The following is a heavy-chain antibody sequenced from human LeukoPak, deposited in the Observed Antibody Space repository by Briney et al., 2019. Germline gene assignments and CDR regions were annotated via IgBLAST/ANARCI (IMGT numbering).Heavy chain of an antibody. Sequence: ASVKVSCKASGYTFTGYYMHWVRQAPGQGLEWMGWINPNSGGTNYAQKFQGRVTMTRGTSISTAYMELSRLRSDDTAVYYCARETGNIAAAGTSWFDPWGQGTLVTVSS. J-gene: IGHJ5*02. D-gene: IGHD6-13*01. CDR2: INPNSGGT. V-gene: IGHV1-2*02. CDR3: ARETGNIAAAGTSWFDP. CDR1: GYTFTGYY.